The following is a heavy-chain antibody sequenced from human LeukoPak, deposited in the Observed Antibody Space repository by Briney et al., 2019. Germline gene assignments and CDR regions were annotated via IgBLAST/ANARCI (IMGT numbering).Heavy chain of an antibody. CDR1: GYTFTGYY. V-gene: IGHV1-2*06. CDR2: INPNSGGT. CDR3: ARDHGDSSGFDY. Sequence: ASVKVSCKASGYTFTGYYMHWVRQAPGQGLEWMGRINPNSGGTNYAQKFQGRVTMTRDTSISTAYMELSGLRSDDTAVYYCARDHGDSSGFDYWGQGTLVTVSS. D-gene: IGHD3-22*01. J-gene: IGHJ4*02.